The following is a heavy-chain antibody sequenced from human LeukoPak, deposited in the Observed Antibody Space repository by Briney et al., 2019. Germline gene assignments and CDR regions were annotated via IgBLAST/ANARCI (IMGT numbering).Heavy chain of an antibody. CDR3: ARDPNFWSGPYGMDV. CDR2: IYSGGST. Sequence: GGSLRLSCAASGFTVSSNYMSWVRQAPGKGLEWVSVIYSGGSTYYADSVKGRFTISRDNSKNTLYLQMNSLRAEDTAVYYCARDPNFWSGPYGMDVWGQGTTVTVSS. CDR1: GFTVSSNY. J-gene: IGHJ6*02. V-gene: IGHV3-53*01. D-gene: IGHD3-3*01.